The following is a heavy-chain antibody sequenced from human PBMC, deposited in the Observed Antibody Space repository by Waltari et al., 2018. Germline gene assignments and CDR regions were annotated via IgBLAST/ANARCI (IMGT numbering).Heavy chain of an antibody. CDR3: AKELGGGRDIVLPIVAFDI. CDR2: IRHDAIRK. Sequence: QVQLVESGGGVVQPGGSLRLSCAVPGLTFSDYGFHWVRPAPGQGREGGAFIRHDAIRKVYGESVKGRFTISRDTAQNTVYLHLNSLTPEDTAVYYCAKELGGGRDIVLPIVAFDIWGQGTMVTVSS. J-gene: IGHJ3*02. V-gene: IGHV3-30*02. CDR1: GLTFSDYG. D-gene: IGHD2-8*02.